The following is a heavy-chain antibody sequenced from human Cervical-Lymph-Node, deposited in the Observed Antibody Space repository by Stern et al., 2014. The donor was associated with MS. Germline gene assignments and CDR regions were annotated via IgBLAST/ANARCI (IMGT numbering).Heavy chain of an antibody. CDR2: IYTSGST. J-gene: IGHJ4*02. CDR1: GGSISSGSYY. V-gene: IGHV4-61*02. CDR3: ARGKYSSGWSLYYFDY. Sequence: QLQLQESGPGLVKPSQTLSLTCTVSGGSISSGSYYWSWIRQPAGKGLEWIGRIYTSGSTNYNPSLKSRVTISVDTSKNQFSLKLSSVTAADTAVYYCARGKYSSGWSLYYFDYWGQGTLVTVSS. D-gene: IGHD6-19*01.